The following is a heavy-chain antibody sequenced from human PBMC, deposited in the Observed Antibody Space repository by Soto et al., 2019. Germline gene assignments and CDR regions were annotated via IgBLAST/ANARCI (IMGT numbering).Heavy chain of an antibody. CDR1: GGSISSGGYY. Sequence: PSETLSLTCTVSGGSISSGGYYWSWVRQHPGKGLEWIGHIYDNGDTYYNPSLQSRVTISVDTSKSQFPVKLTSVTAADTAVYYCARFSPYDTGFDHWGQGTLVTVSS. J-gene: IGHJ4*02. D-gene: IGHD3-9*01. CDR3: ARFSPYDTGFDH. CDR2: IYDNGDT. V-gene: IGHV4-31*03.